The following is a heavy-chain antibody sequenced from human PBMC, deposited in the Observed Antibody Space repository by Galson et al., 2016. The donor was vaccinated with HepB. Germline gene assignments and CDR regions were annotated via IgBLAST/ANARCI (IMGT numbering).Heavy chain of an antibody. D-gene: IGHD3-22*01. V-gene: IGHV5-51*01. CDR3: ARRAGGSSGYLYWYFDV. CDR1: GYSFVSYW. Sequence: QSGAEVKKPGESLKISCQGSGYSFVSYWIGWVRQMPGKGLEWMGIIYPGDSDTIYSPSFQGQVTISADKSITTAYLQWSSLKASDTAMYYCARRAGGSSGYLYWYFDVCGHGTLVSVSS. CDR2: IYPGDSDT. J-gene: IGHJ2*01.